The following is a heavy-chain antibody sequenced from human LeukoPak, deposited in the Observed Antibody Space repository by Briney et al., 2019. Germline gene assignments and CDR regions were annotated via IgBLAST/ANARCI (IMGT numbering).Heavy chain of an antibody. CDR3: ARDAKYYYGSGSYSVNWFDP. Sequence: PGGSLRLSCAASGFTFSSYAMSWVRQARGKGLEWVSAISGSGGSTYYADSVKGRFTISRDNSKNTLYLQMNSLRAEDTAVYYCARDAKYYYGSGSYSVNWFDPWGQGTMVTVSS. CDR1: GFTFSSYA. CDR2: ISGSGGST. J-gene: IGHJ5*02. V-gene: IGHV3-23*01. D-gene: IGHD3-10*01.